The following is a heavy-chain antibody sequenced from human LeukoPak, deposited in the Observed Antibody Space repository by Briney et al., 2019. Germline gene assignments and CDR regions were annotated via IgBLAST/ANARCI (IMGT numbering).Heavy chain of an antibody. CDR2: INHSGST. CDR1: GGSLSGYY. D-gene: IGHD3-3*01. J-gene: IGHJ4*02. CDR3: ARGLRFLEWLLFPYFDY. V-gene: IGHV4-34*01. Sequence: SETLSLTCAVYGGSLSGYYWSWIRQPPGKGLEWIGEINHSGSTNYNPSLKSRVTISVDTSKNQFSLKLSSVTAADTAVYYCARGLRFLEWLLFPYFDYWGQGTLVTVSS.